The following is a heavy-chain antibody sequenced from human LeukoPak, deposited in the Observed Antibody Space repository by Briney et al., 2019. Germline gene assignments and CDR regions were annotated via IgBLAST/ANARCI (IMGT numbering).Heavy chain of an antibody. D-gene: IGHD3-10*01. CDR3: VKGLVYYFDY. CDR2: IRYDGSNK. V-gene: IGHV3-30*02. CDR1: GFTFSSYG. J-gene: IGHJ4*02. Sequence: GGSLRLSCAASGFTFSSYGMHWVRQAPGKGLEWVAFIRYDGSNKYYADSVKGRFTFSRDNSKNTLYLHMNSLRAEDTAVYYCVKGLVYYFDYWGQGTLVSVSS.